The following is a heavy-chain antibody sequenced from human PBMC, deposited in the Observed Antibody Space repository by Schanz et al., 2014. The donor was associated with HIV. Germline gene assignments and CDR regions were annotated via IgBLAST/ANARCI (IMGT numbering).Heavy chain of an antibody. CDR3: ARDYHWNWFDP. V-gene: IGHV3-7*01. J-gene: IGHJ5*02. Sequence: EVQLLESGGGLVQPGGSLRLSCAVSGFTITSYGMSWVRQAPGKGLEWVANIKLDGSEKYYVDSVKGRFTISRDNTKNSLYLQMNSLRAEDTAVYYCARDYHWNWFDPWGQGTLVTVSS. D-gene: IGHD1-20*01. CDR2: IKLDGSEK. CDR1: GFTITSYG.